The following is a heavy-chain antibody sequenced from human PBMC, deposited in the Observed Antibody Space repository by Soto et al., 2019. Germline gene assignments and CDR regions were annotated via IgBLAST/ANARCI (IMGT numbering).Heavy chain of an antibody. CDR1: GFTVSSNY. V-gene: IGHV3-66*01. CDR2: IYSGGST. Sequence: GGSLRLSCAASGFTVSSNYMSWVRQAPGKGLEWVSVIYSGGSTYYADSVKGRFTISRDNSKNTLYLQMNSLRAEDTAVYYCARDRGERLPPEYYYYYYGMDVWGQGTTVTVSS. J-gene: IGHJ6*02. D-gene: IGHD1-1*01. CDR3: ARDRGERLPPEYYYYYYGMDV.